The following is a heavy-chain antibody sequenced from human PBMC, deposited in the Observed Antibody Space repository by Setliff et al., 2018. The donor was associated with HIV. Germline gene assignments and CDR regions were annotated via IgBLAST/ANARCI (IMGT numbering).Heavy chain of an antibody. D-gene: IGHD6-13*01. CDR1: GGTLSNYV. Sequence: SVKVSCKTSGGTLSNYVITWVRQAPGQGLEWMGMIIPMYNIPAYAQKFQGRVTFTADESTSTAHTELSSLSSEDTAVYYCARDQTGVAAAAFGGGSAWSDEGFDIWGQGTMVTVSS. V-gene: IGHV1-69*13. CDR2: IIPMYNIP. CDR3: ARDQTGVAAAAFGGGSAWSDEGFDI. J-gene: IGHJ3*02.